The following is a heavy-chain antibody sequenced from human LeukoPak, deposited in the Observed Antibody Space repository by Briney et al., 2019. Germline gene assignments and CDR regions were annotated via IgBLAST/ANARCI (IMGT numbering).Heavy chain of an antibody. D-gene: IGHD6-13*01. CDR1: GGSYSGYY. CDR3: ARVGGPLYSSSWYPAYYYYGMDV. V-gene: IGHV4-34*01. CDR2: ISHSGST. J-gene: IGHJ6*02. Sequence: SETLSLTCAVYGGSYSGYYWSWMRQPPGKGLERIEKISHSGSTNYNPSLKSRVTISVDTSTNQFSLKLSSVTAADTAVYYSARVGGPLYSSSWYPAYYYYGMDVWGQGTTVTVSS.